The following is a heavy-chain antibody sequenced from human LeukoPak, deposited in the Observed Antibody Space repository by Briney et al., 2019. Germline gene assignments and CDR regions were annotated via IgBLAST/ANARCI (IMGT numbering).Heavy chain of an antibody. CDR3: ARVSSLWSFDY. D-gene: IGHD3-10*01. V-gene: IGHV3-7*01. CDR2: IHPDGSVK. CDR1: GLAFKNYW. J-gene: IGHJ4*02. Sequence: GGSLRLSCLGTGLAFKNYWMTWVRQAPGKGLEWVANIHPDGSVKNYVDAVRGRFTISRDNARNTLYLQLNSLGAEDTAIYYCARVSSLWSFDYWGQGTLVTVSS.